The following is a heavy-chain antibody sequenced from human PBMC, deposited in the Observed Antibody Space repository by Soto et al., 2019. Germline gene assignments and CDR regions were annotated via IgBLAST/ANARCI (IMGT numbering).Heavy chain of an antibody. V-gene: IGHV1-3*01. CDR3: ARDRPCGGDCYYFDY. Sequence: ASVKVSCKASGCTFTSYAMHWVRQAPGQRLEWMGWINAGNGNTKYSQKFQGRVTITRDTSASTAYMELSSLRSEDTAVYYCARDRPCGGDCYYFDYWGQGTLVTAPQ. D-gene: IGHD2-21*02. CDR2: INAGNGNT. J-gene: IGHJ4*02. CDR1: GCTFTSYA.